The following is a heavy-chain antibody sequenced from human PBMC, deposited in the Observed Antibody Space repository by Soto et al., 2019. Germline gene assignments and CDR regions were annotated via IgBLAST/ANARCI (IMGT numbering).Heavy chain of an antibody. V-gene: IGHV3-15*07. D-gene: IGHD3-10*01. CDR2: IKSKTDGGTT. Sequence: PGGSLRLSCAAAGFTFSNAWMNLVRQDPGKGLEWVGRIKSKTDGGTTDYAAPVKGRFTISRDDSKNTLYLQMNSLKTEDTAVYYCTTSPGYYTVRGKGIWGQGTLVTVSS. CDR1: GFTFSNAW. J-gene: IGHJ4*02. CDR3: TTSPGYYTVRGKGI.